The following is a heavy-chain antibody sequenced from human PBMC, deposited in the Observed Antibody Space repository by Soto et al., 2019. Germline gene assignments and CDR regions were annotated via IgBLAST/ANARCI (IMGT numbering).Heavy chain of an antibody. V-gene: IGHV3-30-3*01. CDR2: ISYDGSNK. J-gene: IGHJ4*02. Sequence: QVPLVESGGGVVQPGRSLRLSCAASGFTFSSYAMHWVRQAPGKGLEWVAVISYDGSNKYYADSVKGRFTISRDNSKNTLYLQMNNLRAEDTAVYYCARDGDYGGTYYFDYWGQGTLVTVSS. CDR3: ARDGDYGGTYYFDY. D-gene: IGHD4-17*01. CDR1: GFTFSSYA.